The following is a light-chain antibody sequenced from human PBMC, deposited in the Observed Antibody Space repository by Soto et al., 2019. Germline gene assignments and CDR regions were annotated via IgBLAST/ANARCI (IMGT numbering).Light chain of an antibody. CDR3: SSYTSSSTPLYV. Sequence: QSALTQPASVSGSPGHSITISCTGTSSDVGGYNYVSWYQQHPGKAPKLMIYDVSNRPSGVSNRFSGSKSGNTASLTISGLQAKDEADYYCSSYTSSSTPLYVFGTGTKVTVL. V-gene: IGLV2-14*01. J-gene: IGLJ1*01. CDR1: SSDVGGYNY. CDR2: DVS.